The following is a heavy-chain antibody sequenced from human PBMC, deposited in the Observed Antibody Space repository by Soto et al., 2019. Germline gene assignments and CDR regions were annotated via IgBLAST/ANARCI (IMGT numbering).Heavy chain of an antibody. CDR1: GYTFTSYA. Sequence: RASVKVSCKASGYTFTSYAMHWVRQAPGQRLEWMGWINAGNGNTKYSQKFQGRVTITRDTSASTAYMELSSLRSEDTAVYYCARDLRFLEWAYYYYGMDVWGQGTTVTVS. CDR2: INAGNGNT. V-gene: IGHV1-3*01. D-gene: IGHD3-3*01. CDR3: ARDLRFLEWAYYYYGMDV. J-gene: IGHJ6*02.